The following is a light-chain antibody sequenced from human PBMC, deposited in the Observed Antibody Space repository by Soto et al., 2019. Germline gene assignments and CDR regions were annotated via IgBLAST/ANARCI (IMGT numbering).Light chain of an antibody. CDR3: QKLNAYPPWT. CDR2: GAS. V-gene: IGKV1-9*01. CDR1: QGISSN. J-gene: IGKJ1*01. Sequence: EIQMTQSTQSLSASVGDRVTITCRVSQGISSNLAWYQQKPGRALKLLIFGASTLQSGVPSRFSGSGSGTDFTLTISSLQPEDFATYFCQKLNAYPPWTFGQGTNV.